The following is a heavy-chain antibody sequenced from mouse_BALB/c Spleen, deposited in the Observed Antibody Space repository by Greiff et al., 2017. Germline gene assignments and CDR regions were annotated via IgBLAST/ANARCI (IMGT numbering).Heavy chain of an antibody. Sequence: VQLKESGPELVKPGASVKISCKASGYTFTDYNMHWVKQSHGKSLEWIGYIYPYNGGAGYNQKFKSKATLTVDNSSSTAYMELRSLTSEDSAVYYCARGGWGYAMDYWGQGTSVTVSS. D-gene: IGHD1-1*02. CDR2: IYPYNGGA. V-gene: IGHV1S29*02. CDR3: ARGGWGYAMDY. CDR1: GYTFTDYN. J-gene: IGHJ4*01.